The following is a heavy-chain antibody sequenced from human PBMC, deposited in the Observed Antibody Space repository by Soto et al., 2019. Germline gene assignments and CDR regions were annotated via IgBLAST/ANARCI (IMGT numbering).Heavy chain of an antibody. V-gene: IGHV4-38-2*01. Sequence: TSVTLSLTCAVSGYSISSGYYWGWIRQPPGKGLEWIGSIYHSGSTYYNPSLKSRVTISVDTSKNQFSLKLSSVTAADTAVYYCASVPIGYLNWFDPWGQGTLVTVSS. CDR2: IYHSGST. D-gene: IGHD2-2*03. CDR1: GYSISSGYY. J-gene: IGHJ5*02. CDR3: ASVPIGYLNWFDP.